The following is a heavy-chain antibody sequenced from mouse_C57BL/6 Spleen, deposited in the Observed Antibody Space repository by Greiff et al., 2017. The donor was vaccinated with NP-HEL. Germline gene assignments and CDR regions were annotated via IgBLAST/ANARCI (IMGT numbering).Heavy chain of an antibody. Sequence: QVQLQQSGPELVKPGASVKISCKASGYPFGSSWRTGWKQRPGRGLEWIGRIYPGDGDTNYNGNFKGKATLTADKSSSTAYMQLSSLTSEDSAVYFCARDYYGSSLDYWGQGTTLTVSS. V-gene: IGHV1-82*01. D-gene: IGHD1-1*01. CDR1: GYPFGSSW. CDR3: ARDYYGSSLDY. CDR2: IYPGDGDT. J-gene: IGHJ2*01.